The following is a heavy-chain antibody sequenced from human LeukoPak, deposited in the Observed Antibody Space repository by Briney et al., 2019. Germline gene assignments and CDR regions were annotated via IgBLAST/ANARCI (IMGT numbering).Heavy chain of an antibody. CDR1: GFSFSTYA. J-gene: IGHJ4*02. CDR3: AKLIESASAY. Sequence: GGSLRLSCVASGFSFSTYAMIWARQTPGKGLEWVSSISADGAGAYYAESVKGRFTIFRDNFKNTLYLQMNSLRAEDSALYYCAKLIESASAYWGQGTLVTVSS. CDR2: ISADGAGA. V-gene: IGHV3-23*01. D-gene: IGHD2-8*01.